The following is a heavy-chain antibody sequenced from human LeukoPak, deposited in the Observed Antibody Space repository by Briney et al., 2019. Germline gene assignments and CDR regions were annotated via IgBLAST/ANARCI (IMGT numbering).Heavy chain of an antibody. Sequence: ASVKVSCKAPGYTFTGYYMHWVRQAPGQGLEWMGRINPNSGGTNYAQKFQGRVTMTRDTSISTAYVELSRLRSDDTAVYYCARVRSGSSDYWGQGTLVTVSS. CDR1: GYTFTGYY. V-gene: IGHV1-2*06. CDR3: ARVRSGSSDY. D-gene: IGHD1-26*01. J-gene: IGHJ4*02. CDR2: INPNSGGT.